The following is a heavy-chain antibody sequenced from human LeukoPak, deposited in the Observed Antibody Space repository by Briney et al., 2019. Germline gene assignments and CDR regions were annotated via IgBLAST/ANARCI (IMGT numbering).Heavy chain of an antibody. CDR3: ARDGGPTKGYYDSSGYLE. Sequence: SETLSLTCTVSGGSISSSSYYWGWIRQPPGKGLEWIGSIYYSGSTYYNPSLKSRITISVDTSKNQFSLKLSSVTAADTAVYYCARDGGPTKGYYDSSGYLEWGQGTVVTVSS. D-gene: IGHD3-22*01. CDR2: IYYSGST. J-gene: IGHJ4*02. CDR1: GGSISSSSYY. V-gene: IGHV4-39*07.